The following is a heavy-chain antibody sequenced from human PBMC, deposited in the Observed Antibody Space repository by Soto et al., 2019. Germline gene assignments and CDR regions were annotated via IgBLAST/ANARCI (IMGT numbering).Heavy chain of an antibody. CDR2: IYPGDSDT. V-gene: IGHV5-51*01. Sequence: GGALKISCEGSGNNVNSDWIGWVRPMAGKSPEGVGIIYPGDSDTRYSPSFQGQVTISADKSISTAYLQWSSLKASDTAMYYCARLTADIVVVPAAMDYYYYMDVWGKGTTVTVSS. J-gene: IGHJ6*03. D-gene: IGHD2-2*01. CDR3: ARLTADIVVVPAAMDYYYYMDV. CDR1: GNNVNSDW.